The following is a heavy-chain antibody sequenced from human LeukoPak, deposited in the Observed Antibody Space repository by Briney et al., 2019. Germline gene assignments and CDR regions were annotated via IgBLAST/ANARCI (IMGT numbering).Heavy chain of an antibody. Sequence: SETLSLTCAVSGGSISSGGYSWSWIRQPPGKGLEWIGYIYHSGSTYYNPSLKSRVTISVDRSKNQFSLKLSSVTAADTAEYYCARTQTGDAFDIWGQGTMVTVSS. CDR3: ARTQTGDAFDI. CDR1: GGSISSGGYS. V-gene: IGHV4-30-2*01. CDR2: IYHSGST. J-gene: IGHJ3*02.